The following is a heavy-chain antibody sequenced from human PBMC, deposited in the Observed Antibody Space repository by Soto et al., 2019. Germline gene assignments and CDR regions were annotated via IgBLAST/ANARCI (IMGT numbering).Heavy chain of an antibody. J-gene: IGHJ4*02. CDR3: AGEQNSDYIWGSYRGYFDY. V-gene: IGHV1-18*01. CDR1: GYTFTSYG. CDR2: ISAYNGNT. D-gene: IGHD3-16*02. Sequence: ASVKVSCKASGYTFTSYGISWVRQAPGQGLEWMGWISAYNGNTNYAQKLQGRVTMTTDTSTSTAYMELRSLRSDDTAAYYCAGEQNSDYIWGSYRGYFDYWGQGTLVTVSS.